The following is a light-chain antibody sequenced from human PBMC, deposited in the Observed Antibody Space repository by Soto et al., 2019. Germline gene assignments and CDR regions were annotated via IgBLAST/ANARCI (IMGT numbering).Light chain of an antibody. J-gene: IGLJ2*01. CDR2: DVS. CDR3: SSYSTTSALV. CDR1: SADIGAFNY. V-gene: IGLV2-14*03. Sequence: QYALTQPASVSGSPGQSITISCAGTSADIGAFNYVSWYQHHPGKAPKLLIYDVSDRPSGVSTRFSASKSANTASLTISGLQADDEGDYYCSSYSTTSALVFGGGTQLTVL.